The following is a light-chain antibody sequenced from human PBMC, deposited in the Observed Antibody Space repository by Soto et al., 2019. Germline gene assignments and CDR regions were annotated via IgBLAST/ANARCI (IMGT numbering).Light chain of an antibody. CDR1: SSDVGGYNY. CDR2: DVS. V-gene: IGLV2-14*03. CDR3: SSYTSSSTPYV. J-gene: IGLJ1*01. Sequence: QSALTQPASVSGSPGQSITISCTGTSSDVGGYNYVSWYQHHPGKAPKLLIYDVSNRPSGVSNRFSGSKSGNTASLTISELQAEDEADYFCSSYTSSSTPYVFGTGTQLTVL.